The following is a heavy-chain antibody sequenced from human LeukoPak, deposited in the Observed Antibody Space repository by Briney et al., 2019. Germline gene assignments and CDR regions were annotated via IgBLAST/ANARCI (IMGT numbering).Heavy chain of an antibody. D-gene: IGHD3-10*01. CDR3: ARAGGITLALAPSPFPDYNYYYMDV. CDR1: GFTFSTYG. CDR2: ISSSSSYI. J-gene: IGHJ6*03. V-gene: IGHV3-21*01. Sequence: GGSLRLSCAASGFTFSTYGMNWVRQAPGKGLEWVSSISSSSSYIYYTDSVKGRFTISRDNAKKSLYLQMNSLRAEDTAVYYCARAGGITLALAPSPFPDYNYYYMDVWGKGTTVTVSS.